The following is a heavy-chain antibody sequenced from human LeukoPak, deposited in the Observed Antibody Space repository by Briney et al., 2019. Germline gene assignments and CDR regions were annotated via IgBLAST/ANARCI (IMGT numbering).Heavy chain of an antibody. D-gene: IGHD3-22*01. CDR2: IYYSGST. V-gene: IGHV4-59*01. J-gene: IGHJ3*02. CDR3: ARRSGYYSGHAFDI. Sequence: SETLSLTCTVSGGSISSYYWSWIRQPPGKGLEWIGYIYYSGSTNYNPSLKSRVTISVDTSKNQFSLKLSSVTAADTAVYYCARRSGYYSGHAFDIWGQGTMVTVSS. CDR1: GGSISSYY.